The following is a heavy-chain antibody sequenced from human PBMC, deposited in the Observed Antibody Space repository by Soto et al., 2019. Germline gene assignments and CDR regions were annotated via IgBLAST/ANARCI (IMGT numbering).Heavy chain of an antibody. CDR1: GFTFDDYA. D-gene: IGHD3-10*01. V-gene: IGHV3-9*01. CDR2: ISWNSGSI. CDR3: AKDNGSGSYYNYAFDI. J-gene: IGHJ3*02. Sequence: GGSLRLSCAASGFTFDDYAMHWVRQAPGKGLEWVSGISWNSGSIGYVDSVKGRFTISRDNAKNSLYLQMNSLRAEDTALYYCAKDNGSGSYYNYAFDIWGQGTMVTVSS.